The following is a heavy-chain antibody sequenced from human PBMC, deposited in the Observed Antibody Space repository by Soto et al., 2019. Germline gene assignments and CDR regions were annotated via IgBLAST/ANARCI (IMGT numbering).Heavy chain of an antibody. CDR3: ARDRPNRWQQARDDAFDI. J-gene: IGHJ3*02. CDR2: ISFISDYI. CDR1: GFTFSDFG. V-gene: IGHV3-21*01. D-gene: IGHD6-13*01. Sequence: GGSLRLSCAASGFTFSDFGMNLVRQAPGKGLEWVSSISFISDYIYYADSLKGRFTISRDNAENSLYLQMNSLRAEDTAVYYCARDRPNRWQQARDDAFDIWGQGTMVTVSS.